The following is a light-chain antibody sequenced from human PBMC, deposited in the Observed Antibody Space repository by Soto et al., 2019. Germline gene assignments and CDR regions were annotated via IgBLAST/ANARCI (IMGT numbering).Light chain of an antibody. CDR2: GAS. J-gene: IGKJ1*01. Sequence: EIVLTQSPGTLSLSPGERATLSCSASQSVSSSNLAWYQQKPGQAPRLLIYGASTRATGIPARFSGSGSGTEFTLTISSLQSEDFAVYYCQQYNNWPPITFGQGTKVDIK. CDR1: QSVSSSN. CDR3: QQYNNWPPIT. V-gene: IGKV3-15*01.